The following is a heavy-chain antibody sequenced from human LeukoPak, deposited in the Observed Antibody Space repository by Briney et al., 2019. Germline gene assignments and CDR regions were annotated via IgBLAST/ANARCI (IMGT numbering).Heavy chain of an antibody. V-gene: IGHV3-23*01. Sequence: GGSLRLSCAASGFSFSSYAMSWVRQAPGKRLEWVAIISGSGGGTYYADSVKGRLIVSRDFGKSTLFLQMNSLRVEDTAVYYCARWTSCGGDCHILDYWGQGILVTVSS. CDR3: ARWTSCGGDCHILDY. J-gene: IGHJ4*02. CDR1: GFSFSSYA. D-gene: IGHD2-21*02. CDR2: ISGSGGGT.